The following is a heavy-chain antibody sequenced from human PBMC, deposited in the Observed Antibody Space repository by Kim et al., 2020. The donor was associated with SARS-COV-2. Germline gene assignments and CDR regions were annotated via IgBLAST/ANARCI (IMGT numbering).Heavy chain of an antibody. J-gene: IGHJ5*02. V-gene: IGHV4-31*03. Sequence: SETLSLTCTVSGGSISSGGYYWSWIRQHPGKGLEWIGYISYSGTTYYTPSLKSRIAISVDTSKRQFSLRLSSVTAADTAMYYCARGYCSSTNCYWFDPWGQGTLVTVSS. CDR3: ARGYCSSTNCYWFDP. D-gene: IGHD2-2*01. CDR2: ISYSGTT. CDR1: GGSISSGGYY.